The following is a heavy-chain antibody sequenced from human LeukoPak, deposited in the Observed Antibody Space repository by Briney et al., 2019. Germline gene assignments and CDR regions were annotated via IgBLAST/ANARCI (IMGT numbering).Heavy chain of an antibody. V-gene: IGHV3-30-3*01. CDR2: ISYDGSNK. Sequence: PGGSLRLSCAASGFTSGSCAMHWVRQAPGKGLEWVATISYDGSNKYYADSVKGRFTISRDNSKNTLFLQMNNLRAEDTAVYYCAKGVGIYGRSVGYFYYWGQGNLVTVSS. CDR3: AKGVGIYGRSVGYFYY. D-gene: IGHD3-16*01. CDR1: GFTSGSCA. J-gene: IGHJ4*02.